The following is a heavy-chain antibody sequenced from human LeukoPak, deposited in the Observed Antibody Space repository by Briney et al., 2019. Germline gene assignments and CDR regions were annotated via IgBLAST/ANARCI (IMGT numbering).Heavy chain of an antibody. Sequence: GGSLRLSCGASGFAFGSYVMNWVRQAPGKGLEWVSSISGNGDTTYYADSVRGRFTISRDNSKNTLYLQMNNLRAEDTAVYYCARGYDILTGYYHSAYWGQGTLVTVSS. CDR1: GFAFGSYV. D-gene: IGHD3-9*01. CDR2: ISGNGDTT. J-gene: IGHJ4*02. V-gene: IGHV3-23*01. CDR3: ARGYDILTGYYHSAY.